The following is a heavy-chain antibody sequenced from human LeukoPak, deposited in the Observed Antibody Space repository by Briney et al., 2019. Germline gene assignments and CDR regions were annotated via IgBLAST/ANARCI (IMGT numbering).Heavy chain of an antibody. J-gene: IGHJ4*02. Sequence: GASVKVSCKASGYTFTSYGISWVRQAPGQGLEWMGWISAYNGNTNYAQKLQGRVTMTTDTSTSTAYMELRGLRSGDTAVYYCAIRIADDLIRFDYWGQGTLVTVSS. V-gene: IGHV1-18*01. CDR2: ISAYNGNT. CDR3: AIRIADDLIRFDY. D-gene: IGHD3/OR15-3a*01. CDR1: GYTFTSYG.